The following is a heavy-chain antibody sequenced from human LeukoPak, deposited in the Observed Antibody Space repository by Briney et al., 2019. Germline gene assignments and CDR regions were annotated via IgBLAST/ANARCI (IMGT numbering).Heavy chain of an antibody. D-gene: IGHD3-3*01. CDR1: GGSISSYY. V-gene: IGHV4-59*01. CDR2: IYYSGST. CDR3: ARVVQEYDFWSGYYVRGDAFDI. Sequence: SETLSLTCAVSGGSISSYYWSWIRQPPGKGLEWIGYIYYSGSTNYNPSLKSRVTISVDTSKNQFSLKLSSVTAADTAVYYCARVVQEYDFWSGYYVRGDAFDIWGQGTMVTVSS. J-gene: IGHJ3*02.